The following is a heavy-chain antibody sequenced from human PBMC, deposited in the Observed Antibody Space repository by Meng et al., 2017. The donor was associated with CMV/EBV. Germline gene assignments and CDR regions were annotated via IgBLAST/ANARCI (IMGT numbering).Heavy chain of an antibody. D-gene: IGHD3-22*01. CDR1: GFTFSNAW. CDR3: ARDELYYYDSSGYKFDY. Sequence: GESLKISCAASGFTFSNAWMSWVRQAPGKGLEWVGRIKSKTDGGTTDYAAPVKGRFTISRDDSKNTLYLQMNSLRVEDTAVYYCARDELYYYDSSGYKFDYWGQGTLVTVSS. V-gene: IGHV3-15*01. CDR2: IKSKTDGGTT. J-gene: IGHJ4*02.